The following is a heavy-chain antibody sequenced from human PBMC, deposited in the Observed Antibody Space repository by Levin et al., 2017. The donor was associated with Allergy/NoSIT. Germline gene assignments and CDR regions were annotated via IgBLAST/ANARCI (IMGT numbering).Heavy chain of an antibody. V-gene: IGHV3-23*01. CDR1: GFTFRSYA. CDR2: ISASGGNT. J-gene: IGHJ4*02. CDR3: ARSPTLDY. Sequence: GGSLRLSCAASGFTFRSYAMNWVRQAPGKGLEWVSAISASGGNTFYADSVKGRFIVSRDNSKNTLFLQMNSPRAEDTAIYFCARSPTLDYWGQGTLVTVSS.